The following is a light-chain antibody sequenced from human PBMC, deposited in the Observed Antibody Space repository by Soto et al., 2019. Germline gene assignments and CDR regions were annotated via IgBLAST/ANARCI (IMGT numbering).Light chain of an antibody. V-gene: IGKV1-33*01. CDR3: QHYDDVVT. Sequence: DIQMTQSPSSLSASVGDRVTITCRASQSISSYLNWFQHKPGKAPKLLIYDASNLETGVPSRFSGGGSGTDFTFTISSLQPEDFATYYCQHYDDVVTFGGGTKVDIK. J-gene: IGKJ4*01. CDR2: DAS. CDR1: QSISSY.